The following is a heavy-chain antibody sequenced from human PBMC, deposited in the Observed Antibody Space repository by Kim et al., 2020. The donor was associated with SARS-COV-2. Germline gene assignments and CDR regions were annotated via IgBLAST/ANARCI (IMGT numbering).Heavy chain of an antibody. CDR3: AIHYDFWSGYCFDY. V-gene: IGHV4-39*07. Sequence: NPSLKRRVLISIDTSKNQFSLKMNSLTAADTALYYCAIHYDFWSGYCFDYWGQGALVTVSS. J-gene: IGHJ4*02. D-gene: IGHD3-3*01.